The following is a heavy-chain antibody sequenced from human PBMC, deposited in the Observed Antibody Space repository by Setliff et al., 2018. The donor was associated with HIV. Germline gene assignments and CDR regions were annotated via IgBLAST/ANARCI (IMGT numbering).Heavy chain of an antibody. V-gene: IGHV4-34*01. CDR3: VRVSCSSWYSIPRYYYYSMDV. CDR1: GGSFSGYC. J-gene: IGHJ6*03. CDR2: INHSGRT. D-gene: IGHD6-13*01. Sequence: PSETLSLTCAVYGGSFSGYCWSWIRQPPGKGLEWIGEINHSGRTKYNPSLKSRVTTSVDTSKNQFSLRLSSVTAADTAVYYCVRVSCSSWYSIPRYYYYSMDVWGNGTTVTVSS.